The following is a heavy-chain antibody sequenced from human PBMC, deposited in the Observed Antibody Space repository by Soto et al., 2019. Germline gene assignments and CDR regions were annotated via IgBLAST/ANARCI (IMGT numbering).Heavy chain of an antibody. J-gene: IGHJ4*02. CDR3: ARGGWRHIDY. CDR1: GGSVSSGTYY. Sequence: SETLSLTCTVSGGSVSSGTYYWSWIRQPPGKGLEWIGYFYYSGSTNYNPSLKSRVTISVDTSKNQFSLKLSSVTAADTAVYYCARGGWRHIDYWGQGTLVTVSS. CDR2: FYYSGST. D-gene: IGHD3-3*01. V-gene: IGHV4-61*01.